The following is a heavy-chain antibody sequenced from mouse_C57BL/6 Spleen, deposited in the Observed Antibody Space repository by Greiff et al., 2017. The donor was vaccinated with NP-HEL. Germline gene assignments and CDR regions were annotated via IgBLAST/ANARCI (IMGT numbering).Heavy chain of an antibody. Sequence: VQLQQSGPELVKPGASVKISCKASGYTFTDYYMNWVKQSHGKSLEWIGDINPNNGGTSYNQKFKGKATLTVDKSSSTAYMELRSLTSEDSAVYYCARPYYAKAMDYWGQGTSVTVSS. D-gene: IGHD1-1*01. CDR2: INPNNGGT. J-gene: IGHJ4*01. V-gene: IGHV1-26*01. CDR1: GYTFTDYY. CDR3: ARPYYAKAMDY.